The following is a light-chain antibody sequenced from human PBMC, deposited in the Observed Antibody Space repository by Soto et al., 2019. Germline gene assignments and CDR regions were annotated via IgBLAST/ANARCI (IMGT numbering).Light chain of an antibody. CDR1: QSISSSY. V-gene: IGKV3-20*01. CDR3: QQYDSSPRT. CDR2: GPS. Sequence: EIVLTQSPGTLSLSPGERATLSCRARQSISSSYLAWYQQKPGQAPGLLIYGPSSRATGIPDRFSGSGSGTDFTLTINRLEPEDFAVYYCQQYDSSPRTFGQGTKVEIK. J-gene: IGKJ1*01.